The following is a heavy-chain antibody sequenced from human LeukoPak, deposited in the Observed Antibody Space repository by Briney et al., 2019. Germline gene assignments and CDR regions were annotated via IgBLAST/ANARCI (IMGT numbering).Heavy chain of an antibody. V-gene: IGHV3-21*01. CDR2: ISSSSSYI. CDR1: GFTFSSYS. J-gene: IGHJ4*02. CDR3: ARVPATEYSSSGPGY. Sequence: GGSLRLSCAASGFTFSSYSMNWVRQAPGKGLEWVSSISSSSSYIHYADSVKGRFTISRDNAKNSLYLQMNSLRAEDTAVYYCARVPATEYSSSGPGYWGQGTLVTVSS. D-gene: IGHD6-13*01.